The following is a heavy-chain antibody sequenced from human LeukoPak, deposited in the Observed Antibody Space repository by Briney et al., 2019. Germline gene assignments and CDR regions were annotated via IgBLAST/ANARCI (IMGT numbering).Heavy chain of an antibody. J-gene: IGHJ6*04. CDR2: ISAYNSNT. D-gene: IGHD2-15*01. CDR1: GYTFTSYG. V-gene: IGHV1-18*04. Sequence: ASVTLSCTASGYTFTSYGISWVRQPPGQGLEWMGWISAYNSNTNYAQKLQGRVTITTDTSTSTAYMELRSLRSDDTAVYYCARGHVVAATLGMFPNYYYYGMDVWGKGTTVTVSS. CDR3: ARGHVVAATLGMFPNYYYYGMDV.